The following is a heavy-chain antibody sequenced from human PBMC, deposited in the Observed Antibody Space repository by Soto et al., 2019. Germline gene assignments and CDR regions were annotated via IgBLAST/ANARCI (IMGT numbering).Heavy chain of an antibody. D-gene: IGHD5-12*01. J-gene: IGHJ4*02. CDR1: GFTYSICA. V-gene: IGHV3-23*01. CDR2: ISGSGGET. Sequence: EVQLLESGGGLVQPGGSLRLSCTASGFTYSICAMAWVRQAPGKGLEWVSAISGSGGETYYADSVKGRFTISRDNSKNTVYLQMTNLRADDTAVYYCAKEIAVAVATPPEYWGQGTLVTVSS. CDR3: AKEIAVAVATPPEY.